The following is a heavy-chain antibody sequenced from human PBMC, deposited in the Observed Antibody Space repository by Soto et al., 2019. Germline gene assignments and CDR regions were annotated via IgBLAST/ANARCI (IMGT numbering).Heavy chain of an antibody. V-gene: IGHV1-18*01. D-gene: IGHD6-19*01. Sequence: ASVKVSCKASGYTFTSYGISWVRQAPGQGLEWMGWISAYNGNTNYAQKLQGRVTMTTDTSTSTAYVELRSLRSDDTAVYYCAKGTGIAVAGTTLRDTANSGMDAWGQEATVTVSS. J-gene: IGHJ6*02. CDR3: AKGTGIAVAGTTLRDTANSGMDA. CDR1: GYTFTSYG. CDR2: ISAYNGNT.